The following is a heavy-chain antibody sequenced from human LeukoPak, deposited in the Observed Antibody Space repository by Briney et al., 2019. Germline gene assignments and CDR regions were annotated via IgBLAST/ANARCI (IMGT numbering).Heavy chain of an antibody. CDR1: GNSISSGDNY. V-gene: IGHV4-61*02. CDR2: IYTSGST. J-gene: IGHJ6*03. CDR3: ARRGNWANYHHYYYMDV. D-gene: IGHD7-27*01. Sequence: PSETLSLTCTVSGNSISSGDNYWSWIRQPAGKGLEWIGRIYTSGSTNYNPSLKSRVTISGDTSKNQFSLRLSSVTAADTAVYYCARRGNWANYHHYYYMDVWGKGTTVTISS.